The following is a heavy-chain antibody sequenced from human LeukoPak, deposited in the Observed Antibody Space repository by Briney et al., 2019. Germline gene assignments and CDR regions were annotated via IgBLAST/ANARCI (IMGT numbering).Heavy chain of an antibody. CDR1: GGSISSYY. CDR2: IYYSGST. Sequence: SETLSLTCTVSGGSISSYYWSWIRQPPGKGLEWIGYIYYSGSTNYNPSLKSRVTISVDTSKNQFSLKLSPVPAADTAVYYCARLTITREIYYCGQGTLVTVSS. J-gene: IGHJ4*02. CDR3: ARLTITREIYY. D-gene: IGHD5-12*01. V-gene: IGHV4-59*01.